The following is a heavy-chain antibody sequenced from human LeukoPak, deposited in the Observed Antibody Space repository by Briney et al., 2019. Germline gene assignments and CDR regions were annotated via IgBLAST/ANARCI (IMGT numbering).Heavy chain of an antibody. CDR1: GYTFTGYY. CDR3: ARDSPGIAAAGHDC. D-gene: IGHD6-13*01. V-gene: IGHV1-2*02. Sequence: ASVKVSCKASGYTFTGYYMHWVRQAPGQGLEWMGWINPNSGGTNYAQKFQGRVTMTRDTSISTAYMELSRLRSDDTAVYYCARDSPGIAAAGHDCWGQGTLVTVSS. CDR2: INPNSGGT. J-gene: IGHJ4*02.